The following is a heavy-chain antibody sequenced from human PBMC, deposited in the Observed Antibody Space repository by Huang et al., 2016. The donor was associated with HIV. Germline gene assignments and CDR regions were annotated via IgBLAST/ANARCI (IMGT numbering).Heavy chain of an antibody. D-gene: IGHD3-22*01. CDR3: ATVDYYDTSGPQRGYFDN. CDR2: IIPTLGTA. Sequence: QVQLVQSGAEVKKPGSSVKVSCKASGGSFRNFAIGWVRQAPGQGLEWMGGIIPTLGTANYAQKFQGRVTIIADESTSTAYMELSSLRYEDTAVYYCATVDYYDTSGPQRGYFDNWGQGTLVTVSS. J-gene: IGHJ4*02. CDR1: GGSFRNFA. V-gene: IGHV1-69*01.